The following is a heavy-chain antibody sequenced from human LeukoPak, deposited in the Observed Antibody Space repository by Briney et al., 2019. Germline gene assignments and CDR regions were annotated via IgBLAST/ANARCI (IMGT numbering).Heavy chain of an antibody. J-gene: IGHJ4*02. CDR1: GFTFSDYY. Sequence: GGSLRLSCAASGFTFSDYYMSWIRQAPGQGLEWVSYISSSGSTIYYADSVKGRFTISRDNAKTSLYLQMNSLRAEDTAVYYCARDMILIAAAGPGCLDYWGQGTLVTVSS. D-gene: IGHD6-13*01. V-gene: IGHV3-11*04. CDR3: ARDMILIAAAGPGCLDY. CDR2: ISSSGSTI.